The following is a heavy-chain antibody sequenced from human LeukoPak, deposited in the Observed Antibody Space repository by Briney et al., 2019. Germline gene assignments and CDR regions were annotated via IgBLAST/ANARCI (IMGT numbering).Heavy chain of an antibody. CDR2: IYHSGST. D-gene: IGHD5/OR15-5a*01. J-gene: IGHJ4*02. CDR1: GYSISSGYS. Sequence: PSETLSLTCTVSGYSISSGYSWSWIRQPPGKGLEWIGYIYHSGSTYYNPSLKSRVTISVGRSKNQFSLKLSSVTAADTAVYYCARAPLYVYYFDYWGQGTLITVSS. CDR3: ARAPLYVYYFDY. V-gene: IGHV4-30-2*01.